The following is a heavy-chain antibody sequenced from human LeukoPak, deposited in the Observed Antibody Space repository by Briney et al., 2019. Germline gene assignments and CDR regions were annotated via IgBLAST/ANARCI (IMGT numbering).Heavy chain of an antibody. V-gene: IGHV4-59*01. CDR2: IYYSGST. CDR3: ARRTYFYDSSGYYFDF. CDR1: GGSISSYY. J-gene: IGHJ4*02. Sequence: PSETLSLTCTVSGGSISSYYWSWIRQPPGKGLECIGYIYYSGSTNYNPSLKSRVTISVDTSKNQFSLKLSSVTAADTAVYYCARRTYFYDSSGYYFDFWGQGTLVTVSS. D-gene: IGHD3-22*01.